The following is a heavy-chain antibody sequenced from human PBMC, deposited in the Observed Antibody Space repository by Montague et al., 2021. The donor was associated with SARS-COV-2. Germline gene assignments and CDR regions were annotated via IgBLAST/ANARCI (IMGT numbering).Heavy chain of an antibody. Sequence: SETLSLTCAVFGGSFSDDYWSWIRQSPGKGLEWIGEVYHSGSTTYNPSVRSRVLISIDTSRSQISLNLRSVTAADTAVYYCARGGIRIGMNRGVRSRPFDSWGQGTLVTVSS. CDR3: ARGGIRIGMNRGVRSRPFDS. D-gene: IGHD3-10*01. CDR2: VYHSGST. CDR1: GGSFSDDY. J-gene: IGHJ5*01. V-gene: IGHV4-34*01.